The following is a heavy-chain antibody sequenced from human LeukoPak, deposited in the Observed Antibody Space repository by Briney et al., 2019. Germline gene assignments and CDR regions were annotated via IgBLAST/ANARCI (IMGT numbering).Heavy chain of an antibody. CDR2: ISGSGYTT. Sequence: GGTLRLSCEASGFTFNSYGMSWVRQAPGKGLEWVSAISGSGYTTYYADSVKGRFTISRDNSKNTLYLQMNSLRAEDTAVYYCAKGSGSYLSPLYYFDYWGQGTLVTVSS. CDR1: GFTFNSYG. CDR3: AKGSGSYLSPLYYFDY. D-gene: IGHD1-26*01. V-gene: IGHV3-23*01. J-gene: IGHJ4*02.